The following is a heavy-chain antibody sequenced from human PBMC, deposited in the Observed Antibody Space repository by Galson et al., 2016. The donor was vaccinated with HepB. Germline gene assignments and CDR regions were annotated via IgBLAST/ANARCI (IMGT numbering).Heavy chain of an antibody. D-gene: IGHD4-17*01. Sequence: SETLSLTCTVSGGSISSRSYYWGWIRQPPGKGLEWIGSIYYSGSTYYNPSLKSRVTLSVDTSKNQFSLKLSSVTAAATAVYLCARHRTDGDYFDYWGQGTLVTVSS. J-gene: IGHJ4*02. V-gene: IGHV4-39*01. CDR3: ARHRTDGDYFDY. CDR2: IYYSGST. CDR1: GGSISSRSYY.